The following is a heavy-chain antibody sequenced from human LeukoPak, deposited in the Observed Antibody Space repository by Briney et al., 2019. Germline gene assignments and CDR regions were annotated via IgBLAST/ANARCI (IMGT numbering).Heavy chain of an antibody. CDR3: AKPISGGLAVTADWFDP. CDR1: GFTVSSNY. J-gene: IGHJ5*01. V-gene: IGHV3-53*01. CDR2: INANSGTT. Sequence: GGSLRLSCAASGFTVSSNYMSWLRQPPGKRLEWVSTINANSGTTSYAASVRGRFTISRDNSKNTLYLQLNTLRAEDTAVYYCAKPISGGLAVTADWFDPWGQGTLVVVSS. D-gene: IGHD6-19*01.